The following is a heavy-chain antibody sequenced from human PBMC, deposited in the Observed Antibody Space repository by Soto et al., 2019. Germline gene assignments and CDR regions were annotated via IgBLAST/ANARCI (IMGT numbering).Heavy chain of an antibody. J-gene: IGHJ3*02. CDR2: MNPSSGNT. D-gene: IGHD1-20*01. CDR3: ARGATPRYFYNWNEHDAFDI. V-gene: IGHV1-8*01. CDR1: GYTFTSYD. Sequence: ASVKVSCKASGYTFTSYDINWVRQATGQGLEWMGWMNPSSGNTGYAQKFQGRVTMTRSTSISTAYMELSSLRSEDTAVYYCARGATPRYFYNWNEHDAFDIWGQGTMVTVSS.